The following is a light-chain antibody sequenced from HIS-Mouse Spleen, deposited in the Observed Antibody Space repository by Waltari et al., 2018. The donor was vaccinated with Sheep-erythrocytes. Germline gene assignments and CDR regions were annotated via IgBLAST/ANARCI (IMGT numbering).Light chain of an antibody. CDR3: QQSYSTPQFH. V-gene: IGKV1-39*01. CDR1: QSIIIY. Sequence: DIQMTQSPSSLSPSVLDRVTITCRASQSIIIYLNCYQHKPGKAPKLLIYAASILQSRVPSRFSGSGYGTDFTLNISSLQPEDFAHYYCQQSYSTPQFHFGAGPKVDIK. J-gene: IGKJ3*01. CDR2: AAS.